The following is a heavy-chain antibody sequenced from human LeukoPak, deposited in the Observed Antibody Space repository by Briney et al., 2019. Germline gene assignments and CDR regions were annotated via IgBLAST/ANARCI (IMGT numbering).Heavy chain of an antibody. CDR1: GFTFSRYA. Sequence: PGGPLRLSCAASGFTFSRYAMMWLRQAPGKGLEGVSDISSSGDNTYYADSVKGRFTISRDNSRNTLYLQMNSLRAEDTAVYYCAIRGSSWYYFDYWGQGTLVTVSS. V-gene: IGHV3-23*01. CDR3: AIRGSSWYYFDY. D-gene: IGHD6-13*01. CDR2: ISSSGDNT. J-gene: IGHJ4*02.